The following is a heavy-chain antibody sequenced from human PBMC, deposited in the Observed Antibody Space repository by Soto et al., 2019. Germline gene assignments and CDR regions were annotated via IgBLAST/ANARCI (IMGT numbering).Heavy chain of an antibody. V-gene: IGHV4-59*13. Sequence: QVQLQESGPGLMKPSETLSLTCTVSGGSINSDYWTWIRQPPGRGLEWIGCIYYTGSTSYNPSLRSRVTNSVDRSKNQCSLKLGSVTAADTALYYCARDQGHAYNRAGVDYWGQGILVTVSS. D-gene: IGHD1-1*01. CDR1: GGSINSDY. CDR2: IYYTGST. J-gene: IGHJ4*02. CDR3: ARDQGHAYNRAGVDY.